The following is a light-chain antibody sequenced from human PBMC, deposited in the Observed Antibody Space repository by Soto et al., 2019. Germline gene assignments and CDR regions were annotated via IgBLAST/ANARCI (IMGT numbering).Light chain of an antibody. CDR2: DDS. J-gene: IGLJ1*01. Sequence: VLTQPPSVSVAPGQTARVTCGGNNIGKKAVHWYQQKPGQAPVVVVYDDSDRPSGIPERFSGSNSGNTATLTISRVEAGDEADYYCQVWDSTSDQYVFGTGTKLTVL. CDR1: NIGKKA. CDR3: QVWDSTSDQYV. V-gene: IGLV3-21*02.